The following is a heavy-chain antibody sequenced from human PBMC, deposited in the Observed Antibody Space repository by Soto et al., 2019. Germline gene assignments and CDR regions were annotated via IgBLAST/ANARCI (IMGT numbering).Heavy chain of an antibody. D-gene: IGHD1-26*01. J-gene: IGHJ4*02. CDR2: IYYSGST. CDR3: ARHVRGATWAYFDF. CDR1: GGSIGTSFYY. V-gene: IGHV4-39*01. Sequence: TSETLSLTCTVSGGSIGTSFYYWAWIRQPPGMRLEWVATIYYSGSTNYNPALQSRVTISIDTSKNQFSLNLSSVTAADTAVYYCARHVRGATWAYFDFWGQGTLVTVSS.